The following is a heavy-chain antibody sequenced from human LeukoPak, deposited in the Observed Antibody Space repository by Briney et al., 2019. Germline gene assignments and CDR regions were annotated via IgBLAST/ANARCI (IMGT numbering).Heavy chain of an antibody. CDR2: INPNSGGT. V-gene: IGHV1-2*04. CDR3: ARAQRRYCGGGSCYQAISAFDI. D-gene: IGHD2-15*01. CDR1: GYTFTGYY. Sequence: ASVKVSCKASGYTFTGYYMHWVRQAPGQGLEWMGWINPNSGGTNYAQKFQGWVTMTRDTSISTAYMELSRLRSDDTAVYYCARAQRRYCGGGSCYQAISAFDIWGQGTMVTVSS. J-gene: IGHJ3*02.